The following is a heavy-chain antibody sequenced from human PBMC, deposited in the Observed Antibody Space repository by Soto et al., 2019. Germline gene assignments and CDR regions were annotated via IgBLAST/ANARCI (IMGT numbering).Heavy chain of an antibody. CDR3: ARRYCISPSCHYYGLDV. Sequence: QVQLVQSGAEVKKPGSSVKVSCKASGGTFSSYTISWVRQAPGQGLEWMGGIIPMFGTGNYAQKFQGRVTITADESTNTAYMELSSLRSEDTAVYYCARRYCISPSCHYYGLDVWGQGTTVTVSS. D-gene: IGHD2-2*01. V-gene: IGHV1-69*12. J-gene: IGHJ6*02. CDR2: IIPMFGTG. CDR1: GGTFSSYT.